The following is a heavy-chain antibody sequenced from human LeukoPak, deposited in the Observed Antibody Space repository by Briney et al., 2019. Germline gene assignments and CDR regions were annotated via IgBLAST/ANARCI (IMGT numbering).Heavy chain of an antibody. CDR3: VRGVNTPDY. CDR1: GFTFSYYA. V-gene: IGHV3-23*01. D-gene: IGHD3-10*01. J-gene: IGHJ4*02. CDR2: GSA. Sequence: GGSLRLSCAASGFTFSYYAMSWVRQAPGKGLEWVSGGSAYYAGSVKGRFTISRDNSKNTLYLQMDSLRAEDTAVYYCVRGVNTPDYWGQGTLVTVSS.